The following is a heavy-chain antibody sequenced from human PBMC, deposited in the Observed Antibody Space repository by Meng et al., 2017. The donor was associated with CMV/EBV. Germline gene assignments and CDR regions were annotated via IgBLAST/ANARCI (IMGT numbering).Heavy chain of an antibody. V-gene: IGHV3-15*07. J-gene: IGHJ5*02. CDR1: GCTFSNAG. CDR3: TTDRSSWYGNWFDP. Sequence: GCTFSNAGMNWVRQAPGKGLEWVGRIKSKTDGGTTDYAAPVKGRFTISRDDSKNTLYLQMNSLKTEDTAVYYCTTDRSSWYGNWFDPWGQGTLVTVSS. CDR2: IKSKTDGGTT. D-gene: IGHD6-13*01.